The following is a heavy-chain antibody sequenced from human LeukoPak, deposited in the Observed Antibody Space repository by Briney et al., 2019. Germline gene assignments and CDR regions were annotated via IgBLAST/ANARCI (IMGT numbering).Heavy chain of an antibody. V-gene: IGHV4-61*02. CDR3: ARGSITVVPAFDI. CDR1: GDSISSSTYY. J-gene: IGHJ3*02. CDR2: VYPSGYA. Sequence: SQTLSLTCTVSGDSISSSTYYWNWIRQPAGKGLEWIGRVYPSGYANYNSSLESRVTISVDTSKNQFSLKMTSVTAADTAVYFCARGSITVVPAFDIWGQGTMVTVSS. D-gene: IGHD3-3*01.